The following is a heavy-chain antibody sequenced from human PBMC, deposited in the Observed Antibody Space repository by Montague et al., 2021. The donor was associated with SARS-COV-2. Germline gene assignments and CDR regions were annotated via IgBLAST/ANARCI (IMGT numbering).Heavy chain of an antibody. CDR2: INHSGST. CDR3: ARGPKAAGKAFCYYYGMDV. Sequence: SETLSLTCAVYGGSFSGYYWSWIRQPPGKGLEWIGEINHSGSTNYNPSLKSRVTISVDTSKNQFSLKLSSVTAADTAVYYCARGPKAAGKAFCYYYGMDVWGQGTTVTVSS. D-gene: IGHD6-19*01. V-gene: IGHV4-34*01. CDR1: GGSFSGYY. J-gene: IGHJ6*02.